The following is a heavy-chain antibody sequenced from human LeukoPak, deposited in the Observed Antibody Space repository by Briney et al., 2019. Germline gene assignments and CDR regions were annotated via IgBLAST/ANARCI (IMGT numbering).Heavy chain of an antibody. Sequence: TGGSLRLSCAASGFTFSSYSMNWVRQAPGKGLEWVAIMSHDGRNEYYADSVKGRFTISRDNSKNALFLQMNSLRPEDTANYHCARGYGSGSSYFDYWGQGTLVTASP. D-gene: IGHD3-10*01. CDR1: GFTFSSYS. CDR3: ARGYGSGSSYFDY. V-gene: IGHV3-30*03. CDR2: MSHDGRNE. J-gene: IGHJ4*02.